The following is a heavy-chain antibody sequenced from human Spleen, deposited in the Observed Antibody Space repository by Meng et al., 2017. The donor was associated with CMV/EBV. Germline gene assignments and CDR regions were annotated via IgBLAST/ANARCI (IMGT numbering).Heavy chain of an antibody. CDR2: IYSGGST. CDR1: GFTFSSYW. V-gene: IGHV3-53*05. D-gene: IGHD6-6*01. J-gene: IGHJ6*02. CDR3: ARESYSSSSVYYYYYGMDV. Sequence: GGSLRLSCAASGFTFSSYWMSWVRQAPGKGLEWVSVIYSGGSTYYADSVKGRFTISRDNSKNTLHLQMNSLRAEDTAVYYCARESYSSSSVYYYYYGMDVWGQGTTVTVSS.